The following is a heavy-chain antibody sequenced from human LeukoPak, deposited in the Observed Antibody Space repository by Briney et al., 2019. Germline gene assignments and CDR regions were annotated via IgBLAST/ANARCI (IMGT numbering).Heavy chain of an antibody. V-gene: IGHV3-74*01. Sequence: GGPLRLSCAASVVTFSSYWMHWVRDAPGKGVGWGSRINSDGSSTSYAESVKGRFTISRDNAKNTLYLQMNSLRAEDTAVYYCARGEAVYAVAAYYFDYWGQGTLVTVSS. CDR2: INSDGSST. CDR3: ARGEAVYAVAAYYFDY. CDR1: VVTFSSYW. J-gene: IGHJ4*02. D-gene: IGHD6-19*01.